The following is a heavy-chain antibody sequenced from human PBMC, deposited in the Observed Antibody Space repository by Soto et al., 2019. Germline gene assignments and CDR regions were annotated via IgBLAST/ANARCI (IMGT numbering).Heavy chain of an antibody. CDR3: ARERPDGARFDP. CDR1: GGSISSSS. V-gene: IGHV4-59*12. CDR2: IFYTGST. D-gene: IGHD6-6*01. J-gene: IGHJ5*02. Sequence: PSETLSLTCTVSGGSISSSSWNWIRQAPGKRLEWIGCIFYTGSTNFNPSLESRVAMSLDTSKNQFSLRLSSVTAADTAVYYCARERPDGARFDPWGQGTLVTVSS.